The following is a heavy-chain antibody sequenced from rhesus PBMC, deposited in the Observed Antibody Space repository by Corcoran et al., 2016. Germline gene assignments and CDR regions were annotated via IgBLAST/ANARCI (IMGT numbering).Heavy chain of an antibody. Sequence: QVTLKESGPALVKPTQPLTLTCTFSGFSLSTSGMGVRWIRQPPGKALEWLARINWDDDKYYSTSLKSRLTISKDTSKNQVVLTMTNMDPVDTATYYCARGGWRYYFDYWGQGVLVTVSS. D-gene: IGHD6-31*01. J-gene: IGHJ4*01. CDR3: ARGGWRYYFDY. V-gene: IGHV2S1*01. CDR2: INWDDDK. CDR1: GFSLSTSGMG.